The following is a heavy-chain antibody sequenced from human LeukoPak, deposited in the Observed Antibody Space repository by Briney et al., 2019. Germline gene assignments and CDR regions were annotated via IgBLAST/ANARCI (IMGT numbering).Heavy chain of an antibody. V-gene: IGHV3-30*14. D-gene: IGHD3-16*01. CDR3: ARGSRWGPDY. J-gene: IGHJ4*02. CDR1: GFTFSSYA. Sequence: PGGSLRLSCAASGFTFSSYAMHWVRQAPGKGLEWVAVISYGGSNKYYTDSVKGLFTISRDNSKNTLYLQMNSLRAEDTAVYYCARGSRWGPDYWGQGTLVTVSS. CDR2: ISYGGSNK.